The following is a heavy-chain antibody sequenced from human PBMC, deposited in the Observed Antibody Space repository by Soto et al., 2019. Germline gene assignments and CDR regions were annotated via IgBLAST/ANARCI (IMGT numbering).Heavy chain of an antibody. J-gene: IGHJ3*02. Sequence: QVQLVQSGAEVRKPGSSVKVSCKASGGTFSRHAISWVRQAPGQGLEWMGGIIPIFGTANHAQKFQGRVTIIADESTSTVYMELSSLRSEDTAIYYCAKDLGNVANARTYYYDSSGYYYRLGDAFDIWGQGTMVTVSS. D-gene: IGHD3-22*01. CDR3: AKDLGNVANARTYYYDSSGYYYRLGDAFDI. CDR2: IIPIFGTA. CDR1: GGTFSRHA. V-gene: IGHV1-69*01.